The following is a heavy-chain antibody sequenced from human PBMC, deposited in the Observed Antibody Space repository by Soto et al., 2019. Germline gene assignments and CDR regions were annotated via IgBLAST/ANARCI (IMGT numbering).Heavy chain of an antibody. J-gene: IGHJ4*02. D-gene: IGHD3-16*01. CDR2: ISSSSSTI. Sequence: GGSLRLSCAASGFTFSSYSMNWVRQAPGKGLEWVSYISSSSSTIYYADSVKGRFTISRDSAKNSLYLQMNSLRAEDTAVYYCAREPYDYIWGSYRDPADYWGQGTLVTVSS. V-gene: IGHV3-48*01. CDR3: AREPYDYIWGSYRDPADY. CDR1: GFTFSSYS.